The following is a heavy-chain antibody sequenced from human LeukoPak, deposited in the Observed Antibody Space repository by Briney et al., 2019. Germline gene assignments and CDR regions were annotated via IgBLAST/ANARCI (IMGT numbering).Heavy chain of an antibody. CDR3: ARVAYGDYVENWFDP. V-gene: IGHV1-69*05. J-gene: IGHJ5*02. CDR1: GGTFSSYA. D-gene: IGHD4-17*01. Sequence: SVKVSCKASGGTFSSYAISWVRQAPGQGPEWMGRIIPIFGTANYAQKFQGRVTMTRDTSISTAYMELSRLRSDDTAVYYCARVAYGDYVENWFDPWGQGTLVTVSS. CDR2: IIPIFGTA.